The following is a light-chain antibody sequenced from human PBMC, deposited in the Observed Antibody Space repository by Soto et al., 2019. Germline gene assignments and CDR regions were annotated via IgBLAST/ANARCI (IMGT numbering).Light chain of an antibody. CDR2: DVH. CDR1: SNDVGRYNY. J-gene: IGLJ1*01. CDR3: CAYAATYTYV. Sequence: QSALAQPRSVSGSLGQSVTISCTGSSNDVGRYNYVSWYRQDPGKAPRVIIYDVHRRPSGVPDRFSGSKSGNTASLTISGLQAADEADYYCCAYAATYTYVFGSGTKVTVL. V-gene: IGLV2-11*01.